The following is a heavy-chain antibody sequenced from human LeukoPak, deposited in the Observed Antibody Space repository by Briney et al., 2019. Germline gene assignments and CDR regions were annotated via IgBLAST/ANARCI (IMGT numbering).Heavy chain of an antibody. CDR3: ARGGALSTTIDY. Sequence: PSETLSLTCTVSGYSISSGYYWGWIRQPPGKGLEWIGSIYHSGSTYYNPSLKSRVTISVDTSKNQFSLKLSSVTAADTAVYYCARGGALSTTIDYWGQGTLVTVSS. CDR1: GYSISSGYY. J-gene: IGHJ4*02. D-gene: IGHD4-17*01. V-gene: IGHV4-38-2*02. CDR2: IYHSGST.